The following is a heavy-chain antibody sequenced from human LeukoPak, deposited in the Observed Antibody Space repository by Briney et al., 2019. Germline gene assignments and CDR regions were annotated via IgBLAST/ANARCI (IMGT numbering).Heavy chain of an antibody. Sequence: KPGGSLRLSCAASGFTFSDYYMSWIRQAPGKGLEWVSYISGSGSTIYYADSVKGRFTVSRDNAMNSLYLQMNSLRGEDTAVYYCAGYYYDSSGYRNYWGQGTLVTVSS. D-gene: IGHD3-22*01. CDR1: GFTFSDYY. V-gene: IGHV3-11*04. J-gene: IGHJ4*02. CDR3: AGYYYDSSGYRNY. CDR2: ISGSGSTI.